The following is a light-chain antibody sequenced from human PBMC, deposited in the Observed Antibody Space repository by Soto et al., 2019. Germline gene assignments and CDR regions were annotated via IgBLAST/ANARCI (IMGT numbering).Light chain of an antibody. CDR2: KAS. J-gene: IGKJ1*01. Sequence: DIQMTQYPSTLSASVGDRVTIACRASQSISNYLAWYQQKPGKAPKLLIYKASSLESGVPSRFSGSGSGTEFTLTISSLQPDDFATYYCQQYSDNWTFGQGTKVDIK. CDR3: QQYSDNWT. CDR1: QSISNY. V-gene: IGKV1-5*03.